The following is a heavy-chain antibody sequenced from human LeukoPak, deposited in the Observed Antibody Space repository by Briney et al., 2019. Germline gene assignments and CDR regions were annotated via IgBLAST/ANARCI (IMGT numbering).Heavy chain of an antibody. J-gene: IGHJ5*02. D-gene: IGHD6-19*01. CDR2: IYYSGST. V-gene: IGHV4-59*01. CDR1: GGSISSYY. CDR3: ARYSSGRGGWFDP. Sequence: SETLSLTCTVSGGSISSYYWSWIRQPPGQGLEGIGYIYYSGSTNYNPSLKSRVTISVDTSKNQCSLKLSSVTAADTAVYYCARYSSGRGGWFDPWGQGTLVTVSS.